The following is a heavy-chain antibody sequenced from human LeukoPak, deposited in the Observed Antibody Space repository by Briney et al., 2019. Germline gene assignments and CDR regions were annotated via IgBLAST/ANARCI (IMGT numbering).Heavy chain of an antibody. CDR3: ARIAIPGRHYFDP. CDR2: INPNSGGT. V-gene: IGHV1-2*02. J-gene: IGHJ5*02. Sequence: GASVRVSCKASGYTFTSYYIHWVRQAPGQGLEWMGWINPNSGGTDYAQEFRGRVTMTRDTSISTAYMELSRLRSDDTAVYYCARIAIPGRHYFDPWGQGTLVTVSS. D-gene: IGHD2-2*02. CDR1: GYTFTSYY.